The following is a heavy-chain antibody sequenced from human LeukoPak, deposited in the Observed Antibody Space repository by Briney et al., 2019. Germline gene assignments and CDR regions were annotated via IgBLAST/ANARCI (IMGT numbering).Heavy chain of an antibody. CDR1: GFSFSSYW. Sequence: GGSLRLSCEGSGFSFSSYWMTWVRQLPGKGPEWVANIRQDESERYFADSVKGRFTISRDNAKNSLYLQMNSLRAEDTAVYYCATDCSGGSCHRGYWGQGTLVTVSS. D-gene: IGHD2-15*01. V-gene: IGHV3-7*04. CDR2: IRQDESER. J-gene: IGHJ4*02. CDR3: ATDCSGGSCHRGY.